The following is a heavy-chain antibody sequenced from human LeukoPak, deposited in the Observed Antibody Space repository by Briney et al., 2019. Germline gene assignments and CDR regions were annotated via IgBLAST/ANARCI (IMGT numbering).Heavy chain of an antibody. CDR2: INTDGSNT. Sequence: PGGSLRLSCAASGFTFSSYWMHWVRQAPGKGLVWVSRINTDGSNTIYADSVMGRFTISRDNAKNTLYLQMNSLRAEDTAVYYCARVGEDWLQPNFDYWGQGTLVTVSS. CDR3: ARVGEDWLQPNFDY. D-gene: IGHD5-24*01. J-gene: IGHJ4*02. CDR1: GFTFSSYW. V-gene: IGHV3-74*01.